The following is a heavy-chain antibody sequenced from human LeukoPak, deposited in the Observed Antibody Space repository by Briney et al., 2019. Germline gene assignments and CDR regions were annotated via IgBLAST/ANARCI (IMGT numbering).Heavy chain of an antibody. D-gene: IGHD5-18*01. CDR2: IHASGNT. V-gene: IGHV4-61*02. Sequence: KASQTLSLTCTVSGGSISSYCWTWIRQPAGKGLEYFGRIHASGNTYYNPSLNSRVAISIDTSKNQFSLKVSSVAAAGTAVYYCARDLGYGYYFYYYLDVWGKGTTVTVSS. CDR1: GGSISSYC. J-gene: IGHJ6*03. CDR3: ARDLGYGYYFYYYLDV.